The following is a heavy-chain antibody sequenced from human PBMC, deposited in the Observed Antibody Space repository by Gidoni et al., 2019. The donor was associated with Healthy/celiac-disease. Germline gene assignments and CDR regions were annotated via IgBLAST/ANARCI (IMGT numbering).Heavy chain of an antibody. CDR1: GFTFSADY. V-gene: IGHV3-11*06. CDR2: ISSSSSYT. Sequence: QVQLVESGGGLVKPGGSLRLSCADSGFTFSADYMRWIRQAPGKGLAWVSDISSSSSYTNYADSVKGRFTIARDNAKNSLYLKMNSLRAEDTAVYYCARLGGASIAAASFDYWGQGTLVTVSS. CDR3: ARLGGASIAAASFDY. D-gene: IGHD6-13*01. J-gene: IGHJ4*02.